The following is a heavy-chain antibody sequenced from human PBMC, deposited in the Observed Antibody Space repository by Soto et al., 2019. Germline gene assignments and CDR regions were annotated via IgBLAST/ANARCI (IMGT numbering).Heavy chain of an antibody. CDR1: GGSISRGDYY. D-gene: IGHD2-15*01. Sequence: SETLSLTCTVSGGSISRGDYYWTWIRQHPGKGLEWIGYIYYSGTAYYNPFLKSRVTISVDTSKNQFSLNPNSVTAADTAVYYCARAHCSGGSCYFFDYWGQGILVTGSS. CDR2: IYYSGTA. V-gene: IGHV4-31*03. CDR3: ARAHCSGGSCYFFDY. J-gene: IGHJ4*02.